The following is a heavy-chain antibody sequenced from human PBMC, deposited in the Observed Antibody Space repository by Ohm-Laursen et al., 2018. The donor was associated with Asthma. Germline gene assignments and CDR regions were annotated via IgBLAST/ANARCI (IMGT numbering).Heavy chain of an antibody. J-gene: IGHJ3*02. D-gene: IGHD1-26*01. Sequence: SLRLSCAASGFIVSTKFMIWVRQAPGKGLDWVSVIFGSTGTNYADSVRGRFTISRDNSKNTLYLQMNSLRGEDTAVYYCVRAHSGSYSYAFDIWGQGTVVTVSS. CDR1: GFIVSTKF. CDR2: IFGSTGT. CDR3: VRAHSGSYSYAFDI. V-gene: IGHV3-53*01.